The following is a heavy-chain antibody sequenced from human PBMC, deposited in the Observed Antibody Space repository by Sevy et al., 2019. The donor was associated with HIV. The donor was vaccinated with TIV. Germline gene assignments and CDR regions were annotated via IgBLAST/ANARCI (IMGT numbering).Heavy chain of an antibody. D-gene: IGHD6-13*01. V-gene: IGHV3-30*18. CDR3: ANSRGRYEGSSWLYYCYLMDV. CDR1: GFTFSRYG. Sequence: GGSLRLSCAAAGFTFSRYGMHWARQAPGKGLEWVAVISSDGSDKEYAESVKGRFTVSRDNSKDTVYLQMNSLRLEDTAIYYCANSRGRYEGSSWLYYCYLMDVWGQGTTVTVSS. CDR2: ISSDGSDK. J-gene: IGHJ6*02.